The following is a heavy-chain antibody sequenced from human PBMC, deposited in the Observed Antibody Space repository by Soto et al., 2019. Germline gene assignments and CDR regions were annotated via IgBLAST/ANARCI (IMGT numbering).Heavy chain of an antibody. Sequence: PGESLKISCKDSGYNFTNNWIGWVRQMPGKGLEWMGIIFPDDSDTRYSPSFQGQVTISVDKSISTAYLQWSSLKASDSAMYYCASARNIVAPGTRAFDVWGLGTMVTVSS. V-gene: IGHV5-51*01. CDR3: ASARNIVAPGTRAFDV. J-gene: IGHJ3*01. D-gene: IGHD6-13*01. CDR1: GYNFTNNW. CDR2: IFPDDSDT.